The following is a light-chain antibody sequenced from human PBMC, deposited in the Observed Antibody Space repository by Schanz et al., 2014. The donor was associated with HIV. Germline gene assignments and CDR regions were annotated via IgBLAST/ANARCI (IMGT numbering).Light chain of an antibody. CDR3: QQYANSAFT. CDR2: GAS. V-gene: IGKV3-20*01. J-gene: IGKJ3*01. CDR1: QSVSTF. Sequence: EIVLTQSPGTLSLSPGERATLSCRASQSVSTFLAWYQQKPGQAPRVLLYGASSRATGVPDRFSGSGSGTDFTLTISRLEPEDSAVYFCQQYANSAFTFGPGTKVEI.